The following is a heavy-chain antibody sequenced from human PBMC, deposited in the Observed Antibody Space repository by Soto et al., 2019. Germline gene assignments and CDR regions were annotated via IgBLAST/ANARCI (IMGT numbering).Heavy chain of an antibody. J-gene: IGHJ6*02. D-gene: IGHD3-9*01. V-gene: IGHV3-30-3*01. CDR2: ISYDGSNK. Sequence: QVQPVVSGGGVVQPGRSLRLSCAASGFTFSSYAMHWVRQAPGKGLEWVAVISYDGSNKYYADSVKGRFTISRDNSKNTLYQQMNSLRAEDTAVYYCARDLTIAYGMDVWGQGTTVTVSS. CDR3: ARDLTIAYGMDV. CDR1: GFTFSSYA.